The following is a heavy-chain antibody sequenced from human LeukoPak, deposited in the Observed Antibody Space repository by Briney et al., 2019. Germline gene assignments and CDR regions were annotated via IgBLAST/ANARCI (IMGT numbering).Heavy chain of an antibody. V-gene: IGHV3-21*01. CDR3: ARRATSCFDY. J-gene: IGHJ4*02. D-gene: IGHD2-2*01. CDR2: ISSSSSYI. Sequence: PGGSLRLSCAASGFSFSIYSMNWVRQAPGKGLEWVSSISSSSSYIYYADSVKGRFTISRDNAKNSLYLQMNSLRAEDTAVYYCARRATSCFDYWGQGTLVTVSS. CDR1: GFSFSIYS.